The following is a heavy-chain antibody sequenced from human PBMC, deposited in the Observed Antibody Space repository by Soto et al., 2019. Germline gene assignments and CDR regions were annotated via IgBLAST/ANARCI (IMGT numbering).Heavy chain of an antibody. D-gene: IGHD5-18*01. CDR1: GFPFSSYV. CDR2: IKSKTDCGTA. V-gene: IGHV3-15*01. CDR3: TTSGSAYSYDSRY. Sequence: PGGSLRLSCAASGFPFSSYVMSWVRQSPGRGLEWVGRIKSKTDCGTADYAAPVKGRFTISRDDSKNTLYLQMNRLKTEDTAVYYCTTSGSAYSYDSRYWGQGTMVTASS. J-gene: IGHJ4*02.